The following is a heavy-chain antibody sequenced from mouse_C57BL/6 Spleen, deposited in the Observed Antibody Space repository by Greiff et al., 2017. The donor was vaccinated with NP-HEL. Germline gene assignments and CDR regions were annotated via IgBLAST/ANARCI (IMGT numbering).Heavy chain of an antibody. Sequence: QVQLQQPGAELVKPGASVKMSCKASGYTFTSYWITWVKQRPGQGLEWIGDIYPGSGSTNYNEKFKSKATLTVDTSSSTAYMQLSSLTSEDSAVYYCAKGGLRRPYAMDYWGQGTSVTVSS. V-gene: IGHV1-55*01. CDR1: GYTFTSYW. J-gene: IGHJ4*01. CDR3: AKGGLRRPYAMDY. D-gene: IGHD2-4*01. CDR2: IYPGSGST.